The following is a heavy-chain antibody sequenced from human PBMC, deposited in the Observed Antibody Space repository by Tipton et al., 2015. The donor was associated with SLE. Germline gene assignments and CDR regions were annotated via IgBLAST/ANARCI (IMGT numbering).Heavy chain of an antibody. CDR1: GYTFTSYG. D-gene: IGHD3-3*01. J-gene: IGHJ4*02. V-gene: IGHV1-18*01. CDR2: ISAYNGNT. Sequence: QLVQSGAEVKKPGASVKVSCKVSGYTFTSYGISWVRQAPGQGLEWMVWISAYNGNTNYAQNLLGRVTMTTDTSTSAAYMELRSLRSDDTALYYCAIDRPITILGVVIMRNLDYWGQGTLFTFSS. CDR3: AIDRPITILGVVIMRNLDY.